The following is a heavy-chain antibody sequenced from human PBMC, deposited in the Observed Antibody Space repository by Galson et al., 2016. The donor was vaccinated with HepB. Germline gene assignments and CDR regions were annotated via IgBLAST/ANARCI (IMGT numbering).Heavy chain of an antibody. J-gene: IGHJ4*02. V-gene: IGHV3-23*01. Sequence: SLRLSCAASGFTFRSYAMSWVRQAPGKGLEWVSVISGNGGSTKYADSEKGRFTISRDNSKHTLYLQMNSLRAEDTAVYYCAKVLSDSSGYYRDPFDYWGQGTLVTVSS. CDR2: ISGNGGST. CDR3: AKVLSDSSGYYRDPFDY. D-gene: IGHD3-22*01. CDR1: GFTFRSYA.